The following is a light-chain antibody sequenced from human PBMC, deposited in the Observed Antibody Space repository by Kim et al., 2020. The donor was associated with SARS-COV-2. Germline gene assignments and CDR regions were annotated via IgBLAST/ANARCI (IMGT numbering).Light chain of an antibody. CDR3: YSAADNNRV. CDR2: KDN. CDR1: VLPKKY. J-gene: IGLJ2*01. V-gene: IGLV3-27*01. Sequence: SSELTQPSSVSVSPGQTARITCSGDVLPKKYAHWFQQKPGQAPVLVIYKDNERPSGIPERFSGSSSGTTVTLTISGAQVEDEADYYCYSAADNNRVFGGGTQLTVL.